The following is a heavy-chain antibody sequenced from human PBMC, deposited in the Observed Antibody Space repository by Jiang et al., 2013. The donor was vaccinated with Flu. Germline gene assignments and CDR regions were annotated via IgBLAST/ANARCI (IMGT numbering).Heavy chain of an antibody. V-gene: IGHV6-1*01. CDR1: GDSVSSNSAA. J-gene: IGHJ3*02. D-gene: IGHD3-22*01. CDR2: TYYRSKWYN. Sequence: QTLSLTCAISGDSVSSNSAAWNWIRQSPSRGLEWLGRTYYRSKWYNDYAVSVKSRITINPDTSKNQFSLQLNSVTPEDTAVYYCAREGSLYDSSGYFRDDAFDIWGQGTMVTVSS. CDR3: AREGSLYDSSGYFRDDAFDI.